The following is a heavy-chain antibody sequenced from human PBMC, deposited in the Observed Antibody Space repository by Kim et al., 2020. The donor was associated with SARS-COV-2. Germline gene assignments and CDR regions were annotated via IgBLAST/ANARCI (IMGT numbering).Heavy chain of an antibody. J-gene: IGHJ4*02. V-gene: IGHV3-30-3*01. Sequence: GGSLRLSCAASGFTFSSYAMHWVRQAPGKGLEWVAVISYDGSNKYYADSVKGRFTISRDNSKNTLYLQMNSLRAEDTAVYYCARDPKYSGYDRTLYYFDYWGRGTLVTVSS. CDR3: ARDPKYSGYDRTLYYFDY. CDR2: ISYDGSNK. D-gene: IGHD5-12*01. CDR1: GFTFSSYA.